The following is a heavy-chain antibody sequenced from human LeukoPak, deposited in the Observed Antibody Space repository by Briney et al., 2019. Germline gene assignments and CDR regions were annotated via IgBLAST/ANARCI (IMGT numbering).Heavy chain of an antibody. V-gene: IGHV4-59*01. Sequence: SETLSLTCSVSGAFISSYYWSWIRQPPGGGLEWIGYLFHSGSTNYNPSLKSRVTISVDTSKNQFSLKLNSVTAADTAVYYCARAGASYSFDYWGQGTLVTVSS. D-gene: IGHD2-21*01. CDR2: LFHSGST. J-gene: IGHJ4*02. CDR1: GAFISSYY. CDR3: ARAGASYSFDY.